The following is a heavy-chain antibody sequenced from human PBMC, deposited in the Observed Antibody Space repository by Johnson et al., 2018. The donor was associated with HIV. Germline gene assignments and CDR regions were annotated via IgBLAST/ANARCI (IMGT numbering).Heavy chain of an antibody. CDR1: GLTFNNAW. Sequence: QVQLVESGGGLVKPGGSLRLSCAASGLTFNNAWMSWVRQAPGKGLEWVSYISSSGSTIYYADSVKGRFTISRDNAKNSLYLQMNSLRAEDTAVYYCARDFRAAAGNDAFDIWGQGTMVTVSS. CDR2: ISSSGSTI. CDR3: ARDFRAAAGNDAFDI. V-gene: IGHV3-11*04. D-gene: IGHD6-13*01. J-gene: IGHJ3*02.